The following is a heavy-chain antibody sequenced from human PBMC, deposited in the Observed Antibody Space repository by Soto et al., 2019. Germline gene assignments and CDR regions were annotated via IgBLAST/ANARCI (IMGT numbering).Heavy chain of an antibody. J-gene: IGHJ3*02. D-gene: IGHD3-16*01. CDR1: GFTFSDYY. CDR3: ARLRPTNTGGTFDI. V-gene: IGHV3-11*01. Sequence: QVQLVESGGGLVKPGGSLRLSCAASGFTFSDYYMTWIRQAPGKGLEWLSYITYNGDTIYYVDCVKGRFTISRDNAHNSLYLEMNSLRAEDTAIYYCARLRPTNTGGTFDIWGQGTMVTVSS. CDR2: ITYNGDTI.